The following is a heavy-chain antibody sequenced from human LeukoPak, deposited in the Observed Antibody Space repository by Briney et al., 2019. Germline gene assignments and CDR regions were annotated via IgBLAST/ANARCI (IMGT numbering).Heavy chain of an antibody. CDR3: ARKRIRLLWWTNWFDP. J-gene: IGHJ5*02. D-gene: IGHD2-21*01. CDR1: GGSFSGYY. Sequence: SETLSLTCAVYGGSFSGYYWSWIRQPPGKGLEWIGEINHSGSTNYNPSLKSRVTISVDTSKNQFSLKLSSVTAADTAVYYCARKRIRLLWWTNWFDPWGQGTLVTVSS. CDR2: INHSGST. V-gene: IGHV4-34*01.